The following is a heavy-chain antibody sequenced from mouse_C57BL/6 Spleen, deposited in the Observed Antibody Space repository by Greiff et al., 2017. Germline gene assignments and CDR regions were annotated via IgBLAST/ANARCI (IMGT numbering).Heavy chain of an antibody. V-gene: IGHV2-4*01. CDR1: GFSLTSYG. D-gene: IGHD1-1*01. CDR2: IWSGGST. J-gene: IGHJ1*03. Sequence: VQRVESGPGLVQPSQCLSITCTVSGFSLTSYGVHWVRQPPGKGLEWLGVIWSGGSTDYNAAFISRLSSSKDNTKSQVFFKMNSLQADDTAIYYCAKNHYYGSSHWYFDVWGKGTTVTVSS. CDR3: AKNHYYGSSHWYFDV.